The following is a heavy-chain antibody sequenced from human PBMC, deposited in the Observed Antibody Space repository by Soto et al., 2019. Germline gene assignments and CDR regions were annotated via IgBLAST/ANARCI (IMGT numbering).Heavy chain of an antibody. CDR3: ARGNGYSGYYPY. J-gene: IGHJ4*02. Sequence: PGGSLRLSCAASGFTFSSYAMSWVRQAPGKGLEWVSVISGSGGSTYYADSVKGRFTISRDNSKNTLYLQMNSLRAEDTAVYYCARGNGYSGYYPYWGQGTLVTVSS. CDR1: GFTFSSYA. D-gene: IGHD5-12*01. CDR2: ISGSGGST. V-gene: IGHV3-23*01.